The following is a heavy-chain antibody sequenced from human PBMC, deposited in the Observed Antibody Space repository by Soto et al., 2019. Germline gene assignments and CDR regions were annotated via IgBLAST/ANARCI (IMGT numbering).Heavy chain of an antibody. D-gene: IGHD2-2*01. CDR2: IYYSGST. CDR1: GGSISSYY. Sequence: SETLSLTCTVSGGSISSYYWSWIRQPPGKGLEWIGYIYYSGSTNYNPSLKSRVTISVDTTKNQFSLKLSSVTAADTAVYYCARYYCSGTTCYEFDYWGQGTQVTVSS. J-gene: IGHJ4*02. CDR3: ARYYCSGTTCYEFDY. V-gene: IGHV4-59*01.